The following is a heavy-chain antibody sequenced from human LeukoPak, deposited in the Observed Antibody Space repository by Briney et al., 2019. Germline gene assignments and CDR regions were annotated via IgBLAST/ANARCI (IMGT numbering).Heavy chain of an antibody. CDR2: IYATGST. D-gene: IGHD1-26*01. J-gene: IGHJ5*02. CDR3: ARQGYTASYYFLDP. Sequence: SETLSLTCDVSGDSIRSYWWGWVRQPAGKGLEWIGRIYATGSTKFNPSLKSRLTMSMDTSTNQFSLKLTSVTAAGTAVYFCARQGYTASYYFLDPWSQGTLVTVSS. CDR1: GDSIRSYW. V-gene: IGHV4-4*07.